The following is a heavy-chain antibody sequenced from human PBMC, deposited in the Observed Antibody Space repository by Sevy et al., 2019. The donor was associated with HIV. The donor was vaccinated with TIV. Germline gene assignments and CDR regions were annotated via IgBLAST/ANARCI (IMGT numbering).Heavy chain of an antibody. CDR3: AGEDIRVAGIGYCLDS. Sequence: GGSLRLSCAASGFTFSSYGMHWVRQAPGKGLEWVAFIRYDGSNKYYADSVKGRFDISRDNSKNTLYLQMNSLIAEDTAVYYGAGEDIRVAGIGYCLDSWGQGTLVTVSS. V-gene: IGHV3-30*02. CDR1: GFTFSSYG. D-gene: IGHD6-19*01. CDR2: IRYDGSNK. J-gene: IGHJ4*02.